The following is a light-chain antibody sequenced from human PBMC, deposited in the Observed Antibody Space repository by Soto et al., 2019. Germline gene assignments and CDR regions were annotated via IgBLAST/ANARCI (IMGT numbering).Light chain of an antibody. CDR3: HQYGVSPKT. CDR2: DAS. V-gene: IGKV3D-15*01. Sequence: EIVMTQSPATLSASPGERVTLAFMASQSVSSNLAWYQQKPGQSPRLLIYDASNRATGIPARFAGSGSGPDFTLTISRLEPEDFAVYYCHQYGVSPKTFGQGTKVDIK. CDR1: QSVSSN. J-gene: IGKJ1*01.